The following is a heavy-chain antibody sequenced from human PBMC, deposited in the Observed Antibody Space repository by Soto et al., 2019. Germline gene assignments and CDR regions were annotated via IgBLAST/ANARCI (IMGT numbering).Heavy chain of an antibody. D-gene: IGHD5-18*01. V-gene: IGHV4-39*01. Sequence: QLQLQESGPGLVKPSETLSLTCTVSGGSISSSSYYWGWIRQPPGKGLEWIGSIYYSGSTYYNPSLQSRVPISVVTSKNQFSLKLSSVTAADTAVYYCARHLSNGYSYGYYYYYGMDVWGQGTTVTVSS. CDR2: IYYSGST. J-gene: IGHJ6*02. CDR1: GGSISSSSYY. CDR3: ARHLSNGYSYGYYYYYGMDV.